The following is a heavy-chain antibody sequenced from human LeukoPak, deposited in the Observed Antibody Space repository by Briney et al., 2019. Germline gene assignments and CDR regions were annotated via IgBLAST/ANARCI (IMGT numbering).Heavy chain of an antibody. D-gene: IGHD2-2*01. Sequence: ASVTVSYKASGYTFTGYYMHWVRQAPGQGLEWMGWINPNSGGTNYAQKFQGRVTMTRDTSISTAYMELSRLRSDDTAVYYCARVGCSSTSCYWARYYYYYYMDVWGKGTTVTVSS. CDR2: INPNSGGT. V-gene: IGHV1-2*02. CDR1: GYTFTGYY. J-gene: IGHJ6*03. CDR3: ARVGCSSTSCYWARYYYYYYMDV.